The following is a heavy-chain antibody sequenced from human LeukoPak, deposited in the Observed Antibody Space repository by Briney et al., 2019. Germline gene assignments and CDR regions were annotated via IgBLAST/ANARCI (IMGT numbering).Heavy chain of an antibody. CDR1: GYTFTSYY. CDR3: ARGYCGGGSCYSRDAFDI. Sequence: GASVKASCKASGYTFTSYYMHWVRQAPGQGLEWMGIINPSGGSTSYAQKFQGRVTMTRDTSTSTVYMELSSLRSEDTAVYYCARGYCGGGSCYSRDAFDIWGQGTMVTVSS. D-gene: IGHD2-15*01. CDR2: INPSGGST. J-gene: IGHJ3*02. V-gene: IGHV1-46*01.